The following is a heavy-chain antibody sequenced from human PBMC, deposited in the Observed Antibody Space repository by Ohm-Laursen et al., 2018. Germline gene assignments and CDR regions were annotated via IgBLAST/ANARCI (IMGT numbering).Heavy chain of an antibody. V-gene: IGHV4-61*01. CDR2: INHSGST. D-gene: IGHD2-8*02. J-gene: IGHJ6*02. Sequence: SDTLSLTCTVSGDSVSSGLYYWSWIRQSPGRGLEWIGYINHSGSTNYDPSLKSRLTLSVDTSKNQFSLKLTSVTAADTAVYYCARDLIAYCTATSCDNFGMDVWGQGTTVTVSS. CDR3: ARDLIAYCTATSCDNFGMDV. CDR1: GDSVSSGLYY.